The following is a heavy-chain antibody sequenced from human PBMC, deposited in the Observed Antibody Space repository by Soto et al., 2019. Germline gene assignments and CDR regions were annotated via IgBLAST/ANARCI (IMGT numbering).Heavy chain of an antibody. Sequence: LRLSCAASGFTFSYFGMHWVRQAPGKGLEWVALISYDGNNAYYADSVKGRFTISRDKSKNTLYLQMTSLRVEDTAVYYCAKDKLSSTDAFDTWGQGTMVTVSS. CDR3: AKDKLSSTDAFDT. CDR2: ISYDGNNA. CDR1: GFTFSYFG. J-gene: IGHJ3*02. V-gene: IGHV3-30*18.